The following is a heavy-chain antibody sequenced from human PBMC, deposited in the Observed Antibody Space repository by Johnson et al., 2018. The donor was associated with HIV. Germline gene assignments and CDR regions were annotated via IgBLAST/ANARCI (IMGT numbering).Heavy chain of an antibody. Sequence: EVQLVESGGGLVQPGRSLRLSCAASGFTFSSYAMSWVRQAPGKGLEWVSAISGSGGSTYYADSVKGRFTISRDNSKNTLYLQMNSLRAEDTAVYYCAKDQFGIAVALADAFDIWGQGTMVTVSS. CDR2: ISGSGGST. D-gene: IGHD6-19*01. CDR1: GFTFSSYA. CDR3: AKDQFGIAVALADAFDI. J-gene: IGHJ3*02. V-gene: IGHV3-23*04.